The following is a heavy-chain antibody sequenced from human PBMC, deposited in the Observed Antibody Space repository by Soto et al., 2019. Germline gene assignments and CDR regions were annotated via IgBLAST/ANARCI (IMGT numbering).Heavy chain of an antibody. J-gene: IGHJ6*02. Sequence: SVKVSCKASGGTFSSFTISWVLQAPLQGLEWMGGIIPIYGTANYAQKFQGRVTITADASTRTAYMELSSLRSEDTAVYYCAKDRRADWESYYYYGMDVWGQGTTVTVSS. CDR2: IIPIYGTA. V-gene: IGHV1-69*13. CDR3: AKDRRADWESYYYYGMDV. CDR1: GGTFSSFT. D-gene: IGHD1-26*01.